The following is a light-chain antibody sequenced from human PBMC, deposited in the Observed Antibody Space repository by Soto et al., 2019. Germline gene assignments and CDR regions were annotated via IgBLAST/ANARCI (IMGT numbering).Light chain of an antibody. Sequence: LVLTHSPGTLSLSPGARATLSCRASQSVSNNYLAWYQQKPGQAPRLLIYGASNRATGIPDRFSGSGSGTDFTLTISRLEPEDFAVYYCQQYGSSGTFGQGTKVDIK. V-gene: IGKV3-20*01. J-gene: IGKJ1*01. CDR2: GAS. CDR3: QQYGSSGT. CDR1: QSVSNNY.